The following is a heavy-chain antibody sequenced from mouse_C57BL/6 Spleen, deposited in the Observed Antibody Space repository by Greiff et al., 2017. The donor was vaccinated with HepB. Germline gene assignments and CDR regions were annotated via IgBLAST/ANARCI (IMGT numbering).Heavy chain of an antibody. Sequence: QVQLKESGAELVRPGTSVKVSCKASGYAFTNYLIEWVKQRPGQGLEWIGVINPGSGGTNYNEKFKGKATLTADKSSSTAYMQLSSLTSEDSAVYLCATTTVVATDYWGQGTTLTVSS. D-gene: IGHD1-1*01. CDR2: INPGSGGT. CDR3: ATTTVVATDY. CDR1: GYAFTNYL. J-gene: IGHJ2*01. V-gene: IGHV1-54*01.